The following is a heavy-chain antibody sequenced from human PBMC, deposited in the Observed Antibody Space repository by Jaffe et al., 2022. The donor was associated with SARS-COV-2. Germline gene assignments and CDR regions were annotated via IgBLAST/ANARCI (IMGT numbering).Heavy chain of an antibody. CDR1: GYTFTGYY. J-gene: IGHJ6*02. D-gene: IGHD1-7*01. CDR2: INPNSGGT. Sequence: QVQLVQSGAEVKKPGASVKVSCKASGYTFTGYYMHWVRQAPGQGLEWMGWINPNSGGTNYAQKFQGRVTMTRDTSISTAYMELSRLRSDDTAVYYCARDFNSQTGTTVGLSGMDVWGQGTTVTVSS. CDR3: ARDFNSQTGTTVGLSGMDV. V-gene: IGHV1-2*02.